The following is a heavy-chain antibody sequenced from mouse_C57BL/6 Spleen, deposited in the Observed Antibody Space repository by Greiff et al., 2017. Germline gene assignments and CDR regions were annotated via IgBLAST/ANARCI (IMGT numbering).Heavy chain of an antibody. Sequence: EVKLVESGGGLVQPGGSMKLSCVASGFTFSNYWMNWVRQSPEKGLEWVAQIRLKSNNYATHYAESVKGRFTISRDSSKSSVYLQMNNLRAEDTGIYYCPGPFTGPWGQGTTLTVSS. CDR1: GFTFSNYW. CDR2: IRLKSNNYAT. J-gene: IGHJ2*01. D-gene: IGHD4-1*01. V-gene: IGHV6-3*01. CDR3: PGPFTGP.